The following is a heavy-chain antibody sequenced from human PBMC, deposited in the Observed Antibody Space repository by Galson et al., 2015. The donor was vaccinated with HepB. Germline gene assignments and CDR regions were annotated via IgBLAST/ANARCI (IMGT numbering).Heavy chain of an antibody. D-gene: IGHD3-10*01. CDR1: GDSVSSNSAA. CDR2: TYYRSKWYN. V-gene: IGHV6-1*01. J-gene: IGHJ6*02. CDR3: ARAYYGSGSYYTSYGMDV. Sequence: CAISGDSVSSNSAAWNWIRQSPSRGLEWLGRTYYRSKWYNDYAVSVKSRITINPDTSKNQFSLQLNSATPEDTAVYYCARAYYGSGSYYTSYGMDVWGQGTTVTVSS.